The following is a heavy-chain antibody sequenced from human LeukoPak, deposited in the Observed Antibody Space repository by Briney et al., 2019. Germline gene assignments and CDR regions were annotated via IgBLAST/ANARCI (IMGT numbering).Heavy chain of an antibody. CDR3: ARDQVSAVAADYYFDY. J-gene: IGHJ4*02. Sequence: GGSLRLSCAASGFTFSSYAMHWVRQAPGKGLEWVAVISYDGSNKYYADSVKGRFTISRDNSKNTLYLQMNSLRAEDTAVYYCARDQVSAVAADYYFDYWGQGTPVTVSS. D-gene: IGHD6-19*01. CDR1: GFTFSSYA. CDR2: ISYDGSNK. V-gene: IGHV3-30-3*01.